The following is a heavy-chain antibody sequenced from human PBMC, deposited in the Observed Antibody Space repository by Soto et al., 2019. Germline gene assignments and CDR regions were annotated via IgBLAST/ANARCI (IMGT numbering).Heavy chain of an antibody. CDR2: IYYSGST. CDR3: GRGGIPPSGYWIAYAMDV. D-gene: IGHD2-8*02. Sequence: SATLSLTCPVSGVSISGSRYYWGWIRQPPGRGLEWIGNIYYSGSTYYTPALKSRVTLSVDTSKNQFSLNLNSVTAADTAVYYCGRGGIPPSGYWIAYAMDVGGQATTVNVSS. CDR1: GVSISGSRYY. V-gene: IGHV4-39*01. J-gene: IGHJ6*02.